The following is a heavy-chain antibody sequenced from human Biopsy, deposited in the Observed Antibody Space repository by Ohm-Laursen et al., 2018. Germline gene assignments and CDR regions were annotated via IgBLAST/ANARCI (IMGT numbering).Heavy chain of an antibody. Sequence: SVKVSCKASGYTFTSYGISWVRQAPGQGLEWIGGINPMFGTAKYAQRFQGRVTITADKSTSTADMELSSLRSDDTAVYYCARSFGVVINFEHNWFDPWGQGTLVTVSS. D-gene: IGHD3-3*01. CDR1: GYTFTSYG. J-gene: IGHJ5*02. CDR3: ARSFGVVINFEHNWFDP. CDR2: INPMFGTA. V-gene: IGHV1-69*06.